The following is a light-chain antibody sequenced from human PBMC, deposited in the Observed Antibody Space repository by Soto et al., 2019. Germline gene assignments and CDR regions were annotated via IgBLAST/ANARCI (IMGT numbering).Light chain of an antibody. CDR2: EGS. CDR3: CSYAGLSTWV. J-gene: IGLJ3*02. V-gene: IGLV2-23*01. Sequence: QSALTQPASVSGSPGQSITISCTGTSSDIGNYNLVSWYQHHPGKAPKLMIYEGSKRPSGVSNRFSGSKSGNTASLTISGLQAEDEADYYCCSYAGLSTWVFGGGTKVTVL. CDR1: SSDIGNYNL.